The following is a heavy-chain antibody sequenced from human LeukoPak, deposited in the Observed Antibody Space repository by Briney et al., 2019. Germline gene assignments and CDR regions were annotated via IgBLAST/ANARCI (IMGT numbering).Heavy chain of an antibody. CDR1: AFSFSTYW. CDR3: ATDSSPDF. V-gene: IGHV3-74*01. CDR2: INSDGSTT. J-gene: IGHJ4*02. Sequence: GGSLRLSCEASAFSFSTYWMHWVRQAPGRGLLWVSRINSDGSTTNYADSVKGRFTIPRGNAKNTLYLQMNSLRADDTAVYYCATDSSPDFWGQGTLVTVSS. D-gene: IGHD3-22*01.